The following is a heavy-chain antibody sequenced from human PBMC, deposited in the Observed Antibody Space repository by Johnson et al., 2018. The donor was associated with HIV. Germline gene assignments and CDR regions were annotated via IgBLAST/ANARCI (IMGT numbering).Heavy chain of an antibody. V-gene: IGHV3-30*04. Sequence: QVQLVESGGGVVQPGRSLRLSCAASGFTFSSYAMHWVRQAPGTGLEWVAVISYDGSDKYYADSVKGRFTISGDNSKNTLYLQMNSLRTEDTAVYYCARLAFDIWGQGTMVTVSS. CDR1: GFTFSSYA. J-gene: IGHJ3*02. CDR2: ISYDGSDK. CDR3: ARLAFDI.